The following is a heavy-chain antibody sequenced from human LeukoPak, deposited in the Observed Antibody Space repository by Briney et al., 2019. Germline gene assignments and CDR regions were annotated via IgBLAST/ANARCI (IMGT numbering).Heavy chain of an antibody. V-gene: IGHV4-61*01. D-gene: IGHD7-27*01. J-gene: IGHJ4*02. CDR2: VYYTGST. CDR1: DDSITSPNYY. Sequence: SETLSLTCTVSDDSITSPNYYWSWIRQPPGKGLEWIGYVYYTGSTEYNPSLRSRVTISLEMSKHQFSLNLTSVTAADTAVYYCASNTGTVFDYWGQGALVTVSS. CDR3: ASNTGTVFDY.